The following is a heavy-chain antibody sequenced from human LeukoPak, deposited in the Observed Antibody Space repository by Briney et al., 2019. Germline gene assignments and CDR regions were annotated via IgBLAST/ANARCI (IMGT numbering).Heavy chain of an antibody. V-gene: IGHV3-74*01. CDR3: ARARLQIRDYPLGDY. J-gene: IGHJ4*02. D-gene: IGHD4-17*01. CDR1: GFTFSSYW. CDR2: INSDGSST. Sequence: TGGSLRLSCAASGFTFSSYWMHWVRQAPGKGLVWVSRINSDGSSTSYADSVKGRFTISRDNAKNTLYLQMNSLRAEDTAVYYCARARLQIRDYPLGDYWGQGTLVTVSP.